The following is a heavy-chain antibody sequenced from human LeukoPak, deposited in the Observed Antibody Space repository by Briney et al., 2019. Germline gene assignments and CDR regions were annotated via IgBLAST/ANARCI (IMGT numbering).Heavy chain of an antibody. J-gene: IGHJ3*02. D-gene: IGHD6-13*01. Sequence: PSETLSLTCTVAGGSISSYYWSWIRQPPGKGLEWIGYIYYSGSTNYNPSLKSRVTISVDTSKNQFSLKLSSVTAADTAVYYCARERQFRRYSSSYSAGYDAFDIWGQGTMVTVSS. V-gene: IGHV4-59*01. CDR2: IYYSGST. CDR1: GGSISSYY. CDR3: ARERQFRRYSSSYSAGYDAFDI.